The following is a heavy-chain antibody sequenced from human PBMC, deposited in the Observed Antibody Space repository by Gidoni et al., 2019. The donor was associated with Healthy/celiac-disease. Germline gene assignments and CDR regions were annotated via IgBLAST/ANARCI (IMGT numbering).Heavy chain of an antibody. D-gene: IGHD3-3*01. J-gene: IGHJ3*02. V-gene: IGHV4-34*01. CDR3: ARGSLRVFAFDI. Sequence: SRVTISVDTSKNQFSLKLSSVTAADTAVYYCARGSLRVFAFDIWGQGTMVTVSS.